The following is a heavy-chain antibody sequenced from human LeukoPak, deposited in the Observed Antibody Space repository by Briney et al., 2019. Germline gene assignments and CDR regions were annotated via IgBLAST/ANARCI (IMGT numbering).Heavy chain of an antibody. Sequence: SETLSLTCTVSGGSISSYYWTWIRQSAGKGLEWIGRINTSGSTNYNPSLRSRVTMSVNTPKNQFSLNLTSVTAADTAVYSCAREGGDPRWLDPWGQGTLVTVSS. D-gene: IGHD6-25*01. CDR3: AREGGDPRWLDP. CDR1: GGSISSYY. J-gene: IGHJ5*02. CDR2: INTSGST. V-gene: IGHV4-4*07.